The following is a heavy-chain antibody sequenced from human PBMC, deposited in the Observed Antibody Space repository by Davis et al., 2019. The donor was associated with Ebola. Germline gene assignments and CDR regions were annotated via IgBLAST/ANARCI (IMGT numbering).Heavy chain of an antibody. V-gene: IGHV3-30-3*01. D-gene: IGHD1-26*01. CDR2: ISYDGSNK. J-gene: IGHJ4*02. Sequence: PGGSLRLSCAASGITFNNYWMNWVRQAPGKGLEWVAVISYDGSNKYYADSVKGRFTISRDNSKNTLYLQMNSLRAEDTAVYYCARDQGRWELLGGFDYWGQGTLVTVSS. CDR3: ARDQGRWELLGGFDY. CDR1: GITFNNYW.